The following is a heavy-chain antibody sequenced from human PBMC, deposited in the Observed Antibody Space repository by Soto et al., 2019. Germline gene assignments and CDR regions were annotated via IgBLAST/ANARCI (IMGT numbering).Heavy chain of an antibody. D-gene: IGHD6-19*01. V-gene: IGHV3-66*01. CDR1: RVTVRSNY. Sequence: AGSLRLSCAASRVTVRSNYMSWVRQAPGKGLEWVSVIYSGGSTYYADSVKGRFTISRDNSKNTLYLQMNSLRAEDTAVYYCACGYSSGWYIYWGQRTLVTVSS. CDR3: ACGYSSGWYIY. J-gene: IGHJ4*02. CDR2: IYSGGST.